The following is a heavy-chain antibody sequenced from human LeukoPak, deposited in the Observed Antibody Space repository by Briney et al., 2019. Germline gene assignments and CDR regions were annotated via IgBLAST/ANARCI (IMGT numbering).Heavy chain of an antibody. Sequence: PGGSLRLSCAASGFSFTNYAMSWVRQAPARGPEWVSSLRGDGETFYADSVKGRFTISRDNSKNTLYLQMNSLKTEDTAVYYCTTDFMVRGPIAREYNWFDPWGQGTLVTVSS. D-gene: IGHD3-10*01. CDR3: TTDFMVRGPIAREYNWFDP. CDR1: GFSFTNYA. V-gene: IGHV3-23*01. J-gene: IGHJ5*02. CDR2: LRGDGET.